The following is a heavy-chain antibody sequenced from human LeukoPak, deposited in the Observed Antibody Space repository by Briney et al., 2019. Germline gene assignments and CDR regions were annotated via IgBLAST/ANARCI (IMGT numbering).Heavy chain of an antibody. CDR3: ARDFMYSISCTGC. Sequence: PGGSLRLSCAASGFIFSSYWMHWVRHAPGKGLVWVSRIKTDGSSTSYADSVKGRFTISRDNAKNTMYLQMNSLRVEDTAVYYCARDFMYSISCTGCWGQGTLVTVSS. D-gene: IGHD6-13*01. CDR1: GFIFSSYW. CDR2: IKTDGSST. J-gene: IGHJ4*02. V-gene: IGHV3-74*01.